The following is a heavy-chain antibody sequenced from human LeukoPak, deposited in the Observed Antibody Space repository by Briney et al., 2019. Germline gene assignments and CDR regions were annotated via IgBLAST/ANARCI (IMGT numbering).Heavy chain of an antibody. V-gene: IGHV3-7*05. CDR3: AGPSVRGKDWYSDL. Sequence: GGSLRLPCAASGFTFSSYWMHWVRQAPGKGLEWVANIKLDGTEKYYVDSVKGRFTISRDNSKNTLYLQMNSLRADDTAVYYCAGPSVRGKDWYSDLWGRGTLVMVSS. D-gene: IGHD3-10*01. CDR2: IKLDGTEK. J-gene: IGHJ2*01. CDR1: GFTFSSYW.